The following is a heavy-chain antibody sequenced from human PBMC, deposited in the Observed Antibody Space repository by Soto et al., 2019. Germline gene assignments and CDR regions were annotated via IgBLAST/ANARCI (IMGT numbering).Heavy chain of an antibody. CDR1: GGSISSTNW. J-gene: IGHJ4*02. CDR2: IYHSATT. D-gene: IGHD6-13*01. Sequence: SETLSLTCAVSGGSISSTNWWTWVRQSPGRGLEWIGEIYHSATTNYSPSLKSRVNIAVDMSTNHLSLTLISVTAADTAVYYCAFPATADFDYWGKGILVTVSS. CDR3: AFPATADFDY. V-gene: IGHV4-4*02.